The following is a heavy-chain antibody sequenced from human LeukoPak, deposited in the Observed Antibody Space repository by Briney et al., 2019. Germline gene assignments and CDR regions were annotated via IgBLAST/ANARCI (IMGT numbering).Heavy chain of an antibody. J-gene: IGHJ4*02. CDR1: GGSISSYY. V-gene: IGHV4-59*08. D-gene: IGHD5-12*01. CDR3: ARQVGRGAYDAWYFDH. CDR2: MLYRGST. Sequence: SETLSLTCAVSGGSISSYYWSWIRQPPGKGLEWIGYMLYRGSTNYNPSLKSRVTISIDASKSQFSLKLTSVTGADTALHYCARQVGRGAYDAWYFDHWGPGTLVTVSS.